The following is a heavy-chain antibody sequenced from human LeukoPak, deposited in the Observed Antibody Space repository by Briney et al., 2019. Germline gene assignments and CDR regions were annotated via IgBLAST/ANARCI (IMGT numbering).Heavy chain of an antibody. CDR3: ARDRWRSFDY. CDR2: ISGYNANT. V-gene: IGHV1-18*01. Sequence: ASVKVSCKASGYTFTTYGISWVRQAPGQGPEWMGWISGYNANTYYAEKFQGRVTMTTDTSTTTAYMELRSLRSDDTAVYYCARDRWRSFDYWGQGTLVTVSS. CDR1: GYTFTTYG. J-gene: IGHJ4*02.